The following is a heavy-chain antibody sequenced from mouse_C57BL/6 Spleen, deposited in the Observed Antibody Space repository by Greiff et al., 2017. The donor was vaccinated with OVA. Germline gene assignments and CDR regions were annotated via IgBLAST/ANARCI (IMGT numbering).Heavy chain of an antibody. V-gene: IGHV1-82*01. Sequence: QVQLKQSGPELVKPGASVKISCKASGYAFSSSWMNWVKQRPGKGLEWIGRIYPGDGDTNYNGKFKGKATLTADKSSSTAYMQLSSLTSEDSAVYFCAREDYGSLYWYFDVWGTGTTVTVSS. CDR1: GYAFSSSW. J-gene: IGHJ1*03. D-gene: IGHD1-1*01. CDR2: IYPGDGDT. CDR3: AREDYGSLYWYFDV.